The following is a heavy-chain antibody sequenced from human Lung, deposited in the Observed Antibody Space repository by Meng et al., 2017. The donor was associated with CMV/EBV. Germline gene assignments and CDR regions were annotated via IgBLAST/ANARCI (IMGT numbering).Heavy chain of an antibody. D-gene: IGHD2-15*01. CDR3: AKAVVPVYYYYGMDV. Sequence: GGSXRLXXTASGFTFDNYAMSWVRQAPGKGLEWVSVISGIGGNSYYAEFVKGRFTVSRDNSKNTLYLHMNGLRADDTAVYYCAKAVVPVYYYYGMDVWGRGTTVTVSS. V-gene: IGHV3-23*01. CDR1: GFTFDNYA. J-gene: IGHJ6*02. CDR2: ISGIGGNS.